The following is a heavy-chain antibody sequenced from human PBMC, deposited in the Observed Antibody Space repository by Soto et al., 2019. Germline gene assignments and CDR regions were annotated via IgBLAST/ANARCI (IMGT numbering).Heavy chain of an antibody. V-gene: IGHV3-23*01. Sequence: GGSLRLSCAASGFTFSIYAMRWVRQAPGKGLEWVAGVRGSGGSKYYADSVKGRFTISRDNSKIMVYLQMNSLRAEDTAIYYCAKCGGGYLYYYYGMDVWGQGTTVTVSS. CDR2: VRGSGGSK. D-gene: IGHD5-12*01. CDR3: AKCGGGYLYYYYGMDV. J-gene: IGHJ6*02. CDR1: GFTFSIYA.